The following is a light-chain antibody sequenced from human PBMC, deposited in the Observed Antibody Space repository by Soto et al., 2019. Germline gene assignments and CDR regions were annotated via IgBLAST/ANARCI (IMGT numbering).Light chain of an antibody. Sequence: QSALTQPPSASGSPGQSVTISCTGTSSDVGGYDYVSWYQQHPGKAPKLIIFEVYKRPSGVPDRFSGSKSGNTASLTVSGLQADGEADYYCISYAGSKNYVFGTGTKVTVL. CDR2: EVY. CDR1: SSDVGGYDY. J-gene: IGLJ1*01. CDR3: ISYAGSKNYV. V-gene: IGLV2-8*01.